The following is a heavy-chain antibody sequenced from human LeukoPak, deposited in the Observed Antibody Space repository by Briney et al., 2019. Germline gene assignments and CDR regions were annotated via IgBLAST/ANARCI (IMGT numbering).Heavy chain of an antibody. CDR3: AREIDSSGYQANYFDY. J-gene: IGHJ4*02. V-gene: IGHV3-23*01. D-gene: IGHD3-22*01. CDR1: GFTLSNYA. CDR2: LSGSGGTI. Sequence: GGSLRLSCEASGFTLSNYAMSWVRQAPGKGLEWVSTLSGSGGTIYYADSVKGRFTISRDNSKNTLYLQVNSLRAEDTAIYYCAREIDSSGYQANYFDYWGQGTLVTVSS.